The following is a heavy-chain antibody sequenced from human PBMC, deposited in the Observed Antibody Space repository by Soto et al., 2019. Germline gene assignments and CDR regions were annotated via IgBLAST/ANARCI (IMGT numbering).Heavy chain of an antibody. CDR2: ISWNSGSI. Sequence: EVQLVESGGGLVQPGRSLRLSCAASGFTFDDYAMNWVRQAPGKGLEWVSGISWNSGSIGYADSVKGRFTISRDNAKNSLYLHMNSLRAEDTALYYCAKDRGGTTGYYFDYWGQGTLVTVSS. J-gene: IGHJ4*02. V-gene: IGHV3-9*01. CDR3: AKDRGGTTGYYFDY. CDR1: GFTFDDYA. D-gene: IGHD1-7*01.